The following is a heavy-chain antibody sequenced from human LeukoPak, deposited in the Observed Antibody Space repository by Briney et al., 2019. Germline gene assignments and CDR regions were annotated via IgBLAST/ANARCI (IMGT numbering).Heavy chain of an antibody. CDR2: INTDGSST. D-gene: IGHD1-1*01. J-gene: IGHJ4*02. CDR3: ARAAPGTIIGFDY. V-gene: IGHV3-74*01. CDR1: GFTFSSYA. Sequence: GGSLRPSCAASGFTFSSYAMSWVRQAPGKGLVWVSRINTDGSSTSYADSVKGRFTISRDNAKNTLYLQMNSLRAEDTAVYYCARAAPGTIIGFDYWAREPWSPSPQ.